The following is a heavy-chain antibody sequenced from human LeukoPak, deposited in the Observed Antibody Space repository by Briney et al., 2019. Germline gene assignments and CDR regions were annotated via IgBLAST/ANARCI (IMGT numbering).Heavy chain of an antibody. CDR2: IFYSGST. V-gene: IGHV4-59*01. CDR1: GGSISSYY. CDR3: LRAKAALDAFDI. Sequence: SETLSLTCTVLGGSISSYYWSWIRQPPGKGLGWFGYIFYSGSTTYNPSLNNRVTISLDTSQYQSPLKLGSVTTADTPPCFCLRAKAALDAFDIWGQGTMVTVSS. J-gene: IGHJ3*02. D-gene: IGHD2-15*01.